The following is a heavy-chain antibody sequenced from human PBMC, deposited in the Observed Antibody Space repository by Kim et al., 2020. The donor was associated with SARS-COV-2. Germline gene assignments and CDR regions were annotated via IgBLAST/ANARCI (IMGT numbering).Heavy chain of an antibody. CDR3: AKGGQPWDPLGY. D-gene: IGHD1-26*01. CDR2: IWYDGSNK. J-gene: IGHJ4*02. Sequence: GGSLRLSCAASGFTFSSYAMHWVRQAPGKGLEWVAVIWYDGSNKYYADSVKGRFTISRDNSKNTLYLQMNSLRAEDTAVYYCAKGGQPWDPLGYWGQGT. CDR1: GFTFSSYA. V-gene: IGHV3-33*06.